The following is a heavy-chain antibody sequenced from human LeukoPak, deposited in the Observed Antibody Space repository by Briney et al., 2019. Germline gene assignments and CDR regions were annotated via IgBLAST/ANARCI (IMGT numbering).Heavy chain of an antibody. CDR3: AKESDAFDL. Sequence: GGSLRLSCAASGFISDHYAMHWVRQPPGKGLEWVCLISGDGGGTYYTDSVKGRFTIFRDNSKNSLYLQMNNLRTEDTALYYCAKESDAFDLWGQGTMVTVSS. J-gene: IGHJ3*01. CDR2: ISGDGGGT. CDR1: GFISDHYA. V-gene: IGHV3-43*02.